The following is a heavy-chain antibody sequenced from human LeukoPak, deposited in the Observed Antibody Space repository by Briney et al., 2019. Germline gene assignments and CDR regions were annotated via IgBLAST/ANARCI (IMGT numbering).Heavy chain of an antibody. CDR1: GLTFSSYE. CDR2: ISSSGSTI. CDR3: ARTPFTMVRGVPSVFFDY. Sequence: PGGALRLSCASSGLTFSSYEMNWVRQARGKGLAGVSYISSSGSTIYYADSVKGRLTTSRDNAKNSLYLQITSLRAEDTAVYYCARTPFTMVRGVPSVFFDYWGQGTLVTVSS. D-gene: IGHD3-10*01. V-gene: IGHV3-48*03. J-gene: IGHJ4*02.